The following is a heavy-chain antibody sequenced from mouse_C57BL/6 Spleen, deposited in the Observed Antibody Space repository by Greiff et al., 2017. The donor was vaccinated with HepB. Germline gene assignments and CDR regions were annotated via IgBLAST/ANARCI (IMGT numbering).Heavy chain of an antibody. Sequence: VQLQQPGAELVKPGASVKLSCKASGYTFTSYWMHWVKQRPGQGLEWIGMIHHNSGSTNYNEKFKSKATLTVDKSSSTAYMQLSSLTSEDSAVYYCARKHYYSSSYAMDYWGQGTSVTVSS. V-gene: IGHV1-64*01. D-gene: IGHD1-1*01. CDR2: IHHNSGST. J-gene: IGHJ4*01. CDR3: ARKHYYSSSYAMDY. CDR1: GYTFTSYW.